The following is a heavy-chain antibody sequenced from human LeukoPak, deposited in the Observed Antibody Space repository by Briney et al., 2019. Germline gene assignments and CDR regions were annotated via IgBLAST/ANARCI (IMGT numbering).Heavy chain of an antibody. CDR2: ISSSGSTI. CDR1: GFTFSSYE. CDR3: ARDGRGYSGYDEGWFDP. V-gene: IGHV3-48*03. D-gene: IGHD5-12*01. Sequence: GGSLRLSCAASGFTFSSYEMNWVRQAPGKGLEWVSYISSSGSTIYYADSVKGRFTISRDNAKNSLYLQMNSLRAEDTAVYYCARDGRGYSGYDEGWFDPWGQGTLVTVSS. J-gene: IGHJ5*02.